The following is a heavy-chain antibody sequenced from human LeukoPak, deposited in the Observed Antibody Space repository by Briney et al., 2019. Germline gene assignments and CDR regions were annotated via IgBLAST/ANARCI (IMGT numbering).Heavy chain of an antibody. CDR3: ARDQHVDYYDSSGYYQDSYDY. Sequence: GASVKVSCKASGGTFSSYAISWVRQAPGQGLEWMGRIIPIFGTANYAQKFQGRVTITTDESTSTAYMELSSLRSEDTAVYYCARDQHVDYYDSSGYYQDSYDYWGQGTLVTVSS. CDR1: GGTFSSYA. D-gene: IGHD3-22*01. J-gene: IGHJ4*02. CDR2: IIPIFGTA. V-gene: IGHV1-69*05.